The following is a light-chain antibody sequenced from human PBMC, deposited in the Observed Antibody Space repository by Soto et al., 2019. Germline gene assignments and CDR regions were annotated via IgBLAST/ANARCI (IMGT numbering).Light chain of an antibody. V-gene: IGKV1-5*03. CDR2: KAS. CDR1: QSISSW. Sequence: DIQMTQSPSTLSASVGDRVTITCRASQSISSWLAWYQQKPGKAPKLLIYKASSLESGGPSRFSGSGSGTEFTLTISSLHPDDFATYYCQQYNSYPWTFGQGTKVEIK. J-gene: IGKJ1*01. CDR3: QQYNSYPWT.